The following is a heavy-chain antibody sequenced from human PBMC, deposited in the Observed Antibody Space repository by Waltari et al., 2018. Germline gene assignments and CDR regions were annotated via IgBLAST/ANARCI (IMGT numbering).Heavy chain of an antibody. CDR2: INPSGGST. J-gene: IGHJ4*02. D-gene: IGHD7-27*01. V-gene: IGHV1-46*01. CDR3: ARERLGIGEDY. Sequence: QVQLVQSGAEVKKPGASVKVSCKASGYTFTSYYMHWGRQAPGQGLEWMGIINPSGGSTSYAQKFQGRVTMTRDTSTSTVYMELSSLRSEDTAVYYCARERLGIGEDYWGQGTLVTVSS. CDR1: GYTFTSYY.